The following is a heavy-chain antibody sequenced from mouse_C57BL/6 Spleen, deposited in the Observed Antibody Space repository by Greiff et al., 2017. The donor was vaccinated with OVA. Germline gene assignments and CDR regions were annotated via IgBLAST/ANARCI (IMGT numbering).Heavy chain of an antibody. V-gene: IGHV1-61*01. CDR2: IYPSDSET. Sequence: QVQLQQPGAELVRPGSSVKLSCKASGYTFTSYWMDWVKQRPGQGLEWIGNIYPSDSETHYNQKFKDKATLTVDKSSSTAYMQLSSLTSEDSAVYYCARGDLAYYDYDGYAMDYWGQGTSVTVSS. D-gene: IGHD2-4*01. J-gene: IGHJ4*01. CDR1: GYTFTSYW. CDR3: ARGDLAYYDYDGYAMDY.